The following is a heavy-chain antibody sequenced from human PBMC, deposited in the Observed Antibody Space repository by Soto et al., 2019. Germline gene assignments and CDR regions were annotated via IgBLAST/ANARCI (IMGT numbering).Heavy chain of an antibody. V-gene: IGHV4-59*01. D-gene: IGHD2-2*01. CDR3: AKIDPYCSSSSCYADN. J-gene: IGHJ4*02. CDR2: IHYTGST. Sequence: QVQLQESGPGLVKPSETLSLSCTVSGGSMRNYYWSWIRQPPGKGLEWIGYIHYTGSTNYNPSLKSRVSMSADTSKNQFSLTLSSVSAADTAVYYCAKIDPYCSSSSCYADNWGQGTLVTVSS. CDR1: GGSMRNYY.